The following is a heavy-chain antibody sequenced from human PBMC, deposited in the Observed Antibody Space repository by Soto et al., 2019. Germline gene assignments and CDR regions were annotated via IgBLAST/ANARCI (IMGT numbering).Heavy chain of an antibody. CDR1: GGTFSSYA. CDR2: INPNSGGT. V-gene: IGHV1-2*02. J-gene: IGHJ4*02. Sequence: ASVKVSCKASGGTFSSYAISWVRQAPGQGLEWMGWINPNSGGTNYAQKFQGRVTMTRDTSIRTVYMELSRLRYDDTAVYYCARDRSGLHGADYWGQGALVTVSS. D-gene: IGHD6-19*01. CDR3: ARDRSGLHGADY.